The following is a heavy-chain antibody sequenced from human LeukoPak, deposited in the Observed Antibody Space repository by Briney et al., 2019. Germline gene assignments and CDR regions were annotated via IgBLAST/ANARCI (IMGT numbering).Heavy chain of an antibody. D-gene: IGHD4-17*01. Sequence: PGGSLRLSCAASGFTFSSYWMSWVRQARGRGLEWVANIKQDGSEKYYVDSVKGRFTITRDNAKNSLYRQMNSLRAENTAVYYCAREYGDPIDYWGQGTLVTVSS. CDR1: GFTFSSYW. V-gene: IGHV3-7*01. CDR3: AREYGDPIDY. J-gene: IGHJ4*02. CDR2: IKQDGSEK.